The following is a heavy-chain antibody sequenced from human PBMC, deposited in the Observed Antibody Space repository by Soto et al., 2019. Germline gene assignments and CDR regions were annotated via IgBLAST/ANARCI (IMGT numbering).Heavy chain of an antibody. V-gene: IGHV1-69*01. CDR2: IIPIFGTA. CDR1: GGTFSSYA. D-gene: IGHD6-19*01. CDR3: ARGSVGDSSGWFRRKGVNWFDP. Sequence: QVQLVQSGAEVKKPGSSVKVSCKASGGTFSSYAISWVRQAPVQGLEWMGGIIPIFGTANYAQKCQGRVTITADESTSTAYMELSSLRSEETAVYYCARGSVGDSSGWFRRKGVNWFDPWGQGTLVTVSS. J-gene: IGHJ5*02.